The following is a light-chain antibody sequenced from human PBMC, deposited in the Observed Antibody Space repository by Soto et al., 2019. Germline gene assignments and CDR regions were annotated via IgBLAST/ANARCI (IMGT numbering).Light chain of an antibody. CDR3: QQRYNWANT. CDR2: DAS. Sequence: EIVLTHSPAPLSLSPGERATLSCRASQSVGTYLAWYQHNPGQAPRLLIYDASNRATGNPASFSGSGSGTDVTLTNSSAEPEDFAVYCCQQRYNWANTFGQGTKLEIK. CDR1: QSVGTY. J-gene: IGKJ2*01. V-gene: IGKV3-11*01.